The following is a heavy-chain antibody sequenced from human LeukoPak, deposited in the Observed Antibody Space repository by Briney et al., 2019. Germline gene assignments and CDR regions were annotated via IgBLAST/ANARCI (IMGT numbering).Heavy chain of an antibody. CDR1: GDSVSSNSAA. J-gene: IGHJ6*02. CDR2: TYYRSKWYN. CDR3: AGGTTVVTPPYYYYYGMDV. Sequence: SQTLSLTCAISGDSVSSNSAAWNWIRQSPSRGLEWLGRTYYRSKWYNDYAVSVKSRITINPDTSKNQFSLQLNSVTPEDTAVYYCAGGTTVVTPPYYYYYGMDVWGQGTTVTVSS. V-gene: IGHV6-1*01. D-gene: IGHD4-23*01.